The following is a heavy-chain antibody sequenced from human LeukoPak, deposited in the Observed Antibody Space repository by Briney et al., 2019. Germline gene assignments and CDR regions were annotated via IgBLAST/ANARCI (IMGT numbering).Heavy chain of an antibody. CDR3: ARDLYSGHEGNAFDI. Sequence: SVKVSGKASGGTFSSYAITWVRQAPGQGLEWMGRIIPILGIANYAQKFQGRVTIIADKSTSTAYMELSSLRSEDTAVYDCARDLYSGHEGNAFDIWGQGTMVTVSS. D-gene: IGHD5-12*01. CDR2: IIPILGIA. CDR1: GGTFSSYA. J-gene: IGHJ3*02. V-gene: IGHV1-69*04.